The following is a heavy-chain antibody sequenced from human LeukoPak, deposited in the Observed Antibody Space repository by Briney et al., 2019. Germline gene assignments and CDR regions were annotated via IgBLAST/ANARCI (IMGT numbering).Heavy chain of an antibody. CDR3: ARGHSGSYWSFDY. J-gene: IGHJ4*02. CDR2: IWYDGSKK. CDR1: GFTFSNYG. Sequence: GRTLRLSCAASGFTFSNYGMHWVRQAPGKGLEWVAVIWYDGSKKYYADSVKGRFTISRDNSKNTLSLQMNSLRAEDTAVYYCARGHSGSYWSFDYWGQGTLVTVSS. D-gene: IGHD1-26*01. V-gene: IGHV3-33*01.